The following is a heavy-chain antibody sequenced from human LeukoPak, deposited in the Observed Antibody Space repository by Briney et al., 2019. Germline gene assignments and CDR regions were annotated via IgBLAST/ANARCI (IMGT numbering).Heavy chain of an antibody. D-gene: IGHD3-3*01. CDR3: ARLKGFWSGYPDGEEDAFDI. Sequence: SETLSLTCAVYGGSFSGYYWSWIRQPPGNGLEWIGEINHSGSTNYNPSLKSRVTISVDTSKNQFSLKLSSVTAADTAVYYCARLKGFWSGYPDGEEDAFDIWGQGTMVTVSS. CDR1: GGSFSGYY. J-gene: IGHJ3*02. CDR2: INHSGST. V-gene: IGHV4-34*01.